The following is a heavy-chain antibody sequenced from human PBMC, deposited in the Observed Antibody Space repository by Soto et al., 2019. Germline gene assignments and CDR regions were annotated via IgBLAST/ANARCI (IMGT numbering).Heavy chain of an antibody. CDR1: GFTFSSYA. J-gene: IGHJ6*02. Sequence: GGSLRLSCAASGFTFSSYAMHWVRQAPGKGLEWVAVISYDGSNKYYADSVKGRFTISRDNSKNTLYLQMNSLRAEDTAVYYCARIDWGVYYYYGMDVWGQGTTVTVSS. D-gene: IGHD3-16*01. CDR3: ARIDWGVYYYYGMDV. CDR2: ISYDGSNK. V-gene: IGHV3-30-3*01.